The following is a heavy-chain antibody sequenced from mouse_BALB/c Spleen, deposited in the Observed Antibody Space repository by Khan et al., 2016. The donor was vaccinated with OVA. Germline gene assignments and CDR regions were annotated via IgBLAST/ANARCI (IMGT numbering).Heavy chain of an antibody. Sequence: EVELVESGGGSVKPGGSLKLSCSASGFTFSSYAMSWVRQTPEKRLELVATISSGGHYTFSPDSVKGRFTISRDNARNTLYLQMSSLRSEDTAMYYCARSVVDYYAMDYWGQGASVTVSS. CDR1: GFTFSSYA. J-gene: IGHJ4*01. CDR3: ARSVVDYYAMDY. CDR2: ISSGGHYT. V-gene: IGHV5-9-3*01. D-gene: IGHD1-1*02.